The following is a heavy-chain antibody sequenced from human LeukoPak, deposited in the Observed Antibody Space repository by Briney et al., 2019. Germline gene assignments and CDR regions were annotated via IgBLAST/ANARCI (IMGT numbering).Heavy chain of an antibody. D-gene: IGHD2-2*01. V-gene: IGHV3-23*01. CDR2: ISASGGST. J-gene: IGHJ3*02. CDR1: GFTFSSSA. Sequence: GGSLRLSCAASGFTFSSSAMSWVRQVPGKGLEWVSGISASGGSTSYADSVRGRFTISRDNAKNSLYLQMNSLRAEDTALYYCAKDRQYQLLLGAFDIWGQGTMVTVSS. CDR3: AKDRQYQLLLGAFDI.